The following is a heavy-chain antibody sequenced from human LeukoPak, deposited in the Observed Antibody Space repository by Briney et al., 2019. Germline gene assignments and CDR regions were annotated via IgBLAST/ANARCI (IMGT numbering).Heavy chain of an antibody. CDR1: GGTFISYA. J-gene: IGHJ3*02. Sequence: ASVKVSCKASGGTFISYAISWVRQAPGQGLEWMGGIIPIFGTANYAQKFQGRVTITADESTSTAYMELSSLRSEDTAVYYCARWVGSSGDAFDIWGQGIMVTVSS. D-gene: IGHD3-22*01. CDR2: IIPIFGTA. CDR3: ARWVGSSGDAFDI. V-gene: IGHV1-69*13.